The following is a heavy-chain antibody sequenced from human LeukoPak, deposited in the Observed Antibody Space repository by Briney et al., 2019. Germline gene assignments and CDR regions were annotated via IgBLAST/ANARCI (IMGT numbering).Heavy chain of an antibody. CDR2: INPNSGDT. CDR1: GYIFSDYY. V-gene: IGHV1-2*02. CDR3: ARDSGYFGSGTYSLGYWYFHL. D-gene: IGHD3-10*01. J-gene: IGHJ2*01. Sequence: ASVKVSCKASGYIFSDYYMHWVRQAPGQGLEWMGWINPNSGDTHFAQNFQGRVTLTRDTSISTAYMELTSLGSDDTAVYYCARDSGYFGSGTYSLGYWYFHLWGRGTLVTVSS.